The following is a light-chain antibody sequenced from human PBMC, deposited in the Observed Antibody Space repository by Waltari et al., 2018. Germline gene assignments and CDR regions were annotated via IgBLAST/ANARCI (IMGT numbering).Light chain of an antibody. J-gene: IGKJ5*01. CDR3: QQRSNWPT. V-gene: IGKV3-11*01. CDR1: QSVSSY. Sequence: TLSCRASQSVSSYLAWYQQKPGQAPRLLIYDASNRATGIPARFSGSGSGTDFTLTISSLEPEDFAVYYCQQRSNWPTFGQGTRLEIK. CDR2: DAS.